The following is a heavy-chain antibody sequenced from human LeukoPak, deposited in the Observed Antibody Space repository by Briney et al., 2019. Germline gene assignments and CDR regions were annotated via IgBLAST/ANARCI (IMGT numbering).Heavy chain of an antibody. CDR1: GFTFRSYA. J-gene: IGHJ4*02. D-gene: IGHD5-12*01. CDR3: ATVPRSGYYYFDY. CDR2: ISGSGGST. V-gene: IGHV3-23*01. Sequence: GGSLRLSCAASGFTFRSYAMTWVRQAPGKGLEWVSFISGSGGSTYYADSVKGRFTISEDKSRNTLFLQMNSLRAEDTAVYYCATVPRSGYYYFDYWGQGTLVTVSS.